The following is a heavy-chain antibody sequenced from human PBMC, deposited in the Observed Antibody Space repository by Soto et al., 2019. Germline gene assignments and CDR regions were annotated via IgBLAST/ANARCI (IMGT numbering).Heavy chain of an antibody. V-gene: IGHV1-18*04. CDR3: ARESRFLEWLSTQNAFDI. Sequence: GASVKVSCKASGYTFTGYYMHWVRQAPGQGLEWMGWINANNGDTNYAQKLQGRVTMTTDTSTSTAYMELRSLRSDDTAVYYCARESRFLEWLSTQNAFDIWGQGTMVTVSS. D-gene: IGHD3-3*01. J-gene: IGHJ3*02. CDR1: GYTFTGYY. CDR2: INANNGDT.